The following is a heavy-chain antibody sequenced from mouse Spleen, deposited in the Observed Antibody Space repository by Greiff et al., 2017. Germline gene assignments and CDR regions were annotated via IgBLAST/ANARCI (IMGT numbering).Heavy chain of an antibody. J-gene: IGHJ2*01. V-gene: IGHV1-69*01. CDR2: IDPSDSYT. Sequence: QVQLQQPGAELVMPGASVKLSCKASGYTFTSYWMHWVKQRPGQGLEWIGEIDPSDSYTNYNQKFKGKATLTVDKSSSTAYMQLSSLTSEDSAVYYCARRDYSKGFDYWGQGTTLTVSS. CDR1: GYTFTSYW. CDR3: ARRDYSKGFDY. D-gene: IGHD2-5*01.